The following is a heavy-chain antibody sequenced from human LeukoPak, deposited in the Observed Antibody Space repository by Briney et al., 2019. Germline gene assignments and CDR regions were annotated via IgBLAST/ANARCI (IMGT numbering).Heavy chain of an antibody. CDR1: GFTFSSYW. Sequence: GGSLRLSCAASGFTFSSYWMSWVRQAPGKGLEWVANTEEDENEKYYMDSVKGRFTISRDNAKNLLYLQMNSLRIEDTALYYCARGAGNSAAGSRNVFDYWGQGALVTVSS. J-gene: IGHJ4*02. D-gene: IGHD6-13*01. V-gene: IGHV3-7*03. CDR2: TEEDENEK. CDR3: ARGAGNSAAGSRNVFDY.